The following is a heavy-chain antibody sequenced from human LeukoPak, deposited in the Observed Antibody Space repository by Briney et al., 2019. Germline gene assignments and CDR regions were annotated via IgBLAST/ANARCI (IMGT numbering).Heavy chain of an antibody. CDR2: IYYSGST. CDR1: GGSISSYY. CDR3: ARGFRMTYYYDSSGRTRDNWFDP. D-gene: IGHD3-22*01. V-gene: IGHV4-59*01. Sequence: SETLSLTCTVSGGSISSYYWSWLRQPPGKGLEWIGYIYYSGSTNYNPSLKSRVTISVDTSKNQFSLKLSSVTAADTAVYYCARGFRMTYYYDSSGRTRDNWFDPWGQGTLVTVSS. J-gene: IGHJ5*02.